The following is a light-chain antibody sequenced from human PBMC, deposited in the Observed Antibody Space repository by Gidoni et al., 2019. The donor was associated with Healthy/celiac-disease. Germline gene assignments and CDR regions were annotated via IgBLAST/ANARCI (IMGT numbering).Light chain of an antibody. CDR1: KRVSSN. Sequence: AAQPVSPWDRSTLGGRASKRVSSNLAWHKQKPGQAPRLLNYGASTRATGIPARCSGSGSGTDFTITISRLESEDGAVYYCQHYNNWPTFGQGTRLEIK. J-gene: IGKJ5*01. V-gene: IGKV3-15*01. CDR3: QHYNNWPT. CDR2: GAS.